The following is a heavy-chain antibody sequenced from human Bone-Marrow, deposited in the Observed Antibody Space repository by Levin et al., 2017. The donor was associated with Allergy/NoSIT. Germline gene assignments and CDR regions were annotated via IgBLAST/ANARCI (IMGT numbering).Heavy chain of an antibody. CDR2: IYHTGYT. CDR3: ARAFAVAGAAEFDS. J-gene: IGHJ4*02. Sequence: SETLSLTCSVSGDSISDYYWHWIRQPPGKGLEWLGYIYHTGYTTSNPSLRSRLSISVDTSNNQISLKLTSVTPADTAVYYCARAFAVAGAAEFDSWGQGTLVTVSS. V-gene: IGHV4-59*01. CDR1: GDSISDYY. D-gene: IGHD6-19*01.